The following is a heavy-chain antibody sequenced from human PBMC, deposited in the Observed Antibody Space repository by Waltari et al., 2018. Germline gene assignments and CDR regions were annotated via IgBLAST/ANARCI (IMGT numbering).Heavy chain of an antibody. V-gene: IGHV1-69*01. J-gene: IGHJ4*02. D-gene: IGHD2-2*01. CDR3: ATDTSPPY. Sequence: QVQLVQSGAEVKKPGSSVKVSCKASGGTFGRFAISCVRQAAGEGLEGMGGIIPKIGASNDAQTCQGRVTITADDSTRIAYMEVSSLRFEDTAVYFCATDTSPPYWGQGTLVIVSS. CDR2: IIPKIGAS. CDR1: GGTFGRFA.